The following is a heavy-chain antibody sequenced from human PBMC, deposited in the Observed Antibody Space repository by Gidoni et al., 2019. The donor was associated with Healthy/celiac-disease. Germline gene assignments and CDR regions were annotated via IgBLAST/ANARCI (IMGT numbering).Heavy chain of an antibody. CDR2: IKQDGSEK. V-gene: IGHV3-7*01. CDR3: ARWDSSSWYYFDY. Sequence: EVQLVESGGGLVQPGGSLRLSCAAFGFTFSSYWMSWVRQAPGKGLEWVANIKQDGSEKYYVDSVKGRFTISRDNAKNSLYLQMNSLRAEDTAVYYCARWDSSSWYYFDYWGQGTLVTVSS. J-gene: IGHJ4*02. D-gene: IGHD6-13*01. CDR1: GFTFSSYW.